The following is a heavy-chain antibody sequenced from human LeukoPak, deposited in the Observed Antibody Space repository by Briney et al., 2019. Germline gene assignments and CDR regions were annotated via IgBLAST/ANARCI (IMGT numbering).Heavy chain of an antibody. CDR1: GGSISSSSYY. D-gene: IGHD1-14*01. J-gene: IGHJ4*02. V-gene: IGHV4-39*07. CDR3: ARRDHEGLIDY. Sequence: SETLSLTCTVSGGSISSSSYYWGWIRQPPGKGLEWIGSIYYSGSTYYNPSLKSRVTISVDTSKNQFSLKLSSVTAADTAVYYCARRDHEGLIDYWGQGTLVTVSS. CDR2: IYYSGST.